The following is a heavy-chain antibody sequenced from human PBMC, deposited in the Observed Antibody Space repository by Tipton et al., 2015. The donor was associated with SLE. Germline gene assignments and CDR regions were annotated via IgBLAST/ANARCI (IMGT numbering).Heavy chain of an antibody. V-gene: IGHV4-4*07. CDR2: IYETGTV. Sequence: TLSLTCTVSGGSISSYYWSWIRQPAGKGLEWIGRIYETGTVNYNRSLKSRVTMSVDTSKNQVSLNLNSVTAADTAVYYCARVGRVDRAFDIWGQGTMVTVSS. CDR1: GGSISSYY. D-gene: IGHD1-26*01. CDR3: ARVGRVDRAFDI. J-gene: IGHJ3*02.